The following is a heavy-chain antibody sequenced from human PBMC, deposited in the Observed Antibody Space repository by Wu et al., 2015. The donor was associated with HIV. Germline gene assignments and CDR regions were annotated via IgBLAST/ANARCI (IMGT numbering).Heavy chain of an antibody. CDR2: IVPSLGTS. Sequence: QVQLVQSGAEVKKPGSSVKVSCKAPGDSFSNSAIIWVRQAPGQGLEWMGGIVPSLGTSDHAETFQDRITITADGSTRSSYMELNSLRSEDTAVYYCARIQLWPQYYYYGMDVWGQGTTVTVSS. CDR3: ARIQLWPQYYYYGMDV. D-gene: IGHD5-18*01. J-gene: IGHJ6*02. V-gene: IGHV1-69*13. CDR1: GDSFSNSA.